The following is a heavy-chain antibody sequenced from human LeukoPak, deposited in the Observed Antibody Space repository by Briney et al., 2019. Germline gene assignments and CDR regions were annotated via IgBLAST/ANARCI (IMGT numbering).Heavy chain of an antibody. Sequence: GGSLRLSCAASGFTFSSSAMSWVRQAPGKGLEWVSTISGSGAYYADSVKGRFTISRDNSKNTLYLQMNSLRAEDTAVYYCAELGITMIGGVWGKGTTVTISS. V-gene: IGHV3-23*01. CDR2: ISGSGA. CDR3: AELGITMIGGV. CDR1: GFTFSSSA. J-gene: IGHJ6*04. D-gene: IGHD3-10*02.